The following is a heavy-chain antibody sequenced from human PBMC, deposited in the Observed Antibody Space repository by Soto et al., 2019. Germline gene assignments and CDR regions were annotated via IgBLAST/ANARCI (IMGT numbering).Heavy chain of an antibody. V-gene: IGHV4-31*03. CDR3: ARATVVTTMDV. Sequence: SETLSLTCTVSGGSISSGGYYWSWIRQHPGKGLEWIGYVYYSGSTYYNPSLKSRVTISVDTSKNQFSLKLSSVTAADTAVYYCARATVVTTMDVWGQGTTVTVSS. D-gene: IGHD3-22*01. CDR1: GGSISSGGYY. J-gene: IGHJ6*02. CDR2: VYYSGST.